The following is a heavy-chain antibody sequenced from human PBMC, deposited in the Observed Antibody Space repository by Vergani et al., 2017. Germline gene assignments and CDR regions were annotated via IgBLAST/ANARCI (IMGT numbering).Heavy chain of an antibody. CDR1: GYTFTSYA. Sequence: QVQLVQSGAEVKKPGASVKVSCKASGYTFTSYAMHWVRQAPGQRLEWMGWINAGNGNTKYSQKFQGRVTITRDTSASTAYMELSSLRSEDTAVYYCARGRNRIAVAGTILGWFDPWGQGTLVTVSS. D-gene: IGHD6-19*01. CDR2: INAGNGNT. CDR3: ARGRNRIAVAGTILGWFDP. V-gene: IGHV1-3*01. J-gene: IGHJ5*02.